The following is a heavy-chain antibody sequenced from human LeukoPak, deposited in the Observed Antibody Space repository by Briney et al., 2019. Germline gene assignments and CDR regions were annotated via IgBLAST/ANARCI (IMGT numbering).Heavy chain of an antibody. CDR2: VSYDGSNK. CDR3: AKDSYYGSGSYFYFDY. CDR1: GFTFSNYG. D-gene: IGHD3-10*01. J-gene: IGHJ4*02. V-gene: IGHV3-30*18. Sequence: PGGSLRLSCAASGFTFSNYGMSWVRQAPGKGLEWVAVVSYDGSNKYYADSVKGRFTISRDNSKNTLYLQMNSLRPEDTAVYYCAKDSYYGSGSYFYFDYWGQGTLVTVSS.